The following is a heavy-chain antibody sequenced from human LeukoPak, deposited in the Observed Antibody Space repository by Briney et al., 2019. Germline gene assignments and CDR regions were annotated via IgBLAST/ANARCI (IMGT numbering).Heavy chain of an antibody. CDR1: GGSISSYH. V-gene: IGHV4-59*01. CDR2: IYSSGST. CDR3: ARGNSGYDYAFDI. Sequence: SETLSLTCTVSGGSISSYHWSWIRQPPGKGLQWIGFIYSSGSTNYNPSLKSRVTISLDTSENQFSLRVSSVTSADTAVYYCARGNSGYDYAFDIWGQGTMVTVSS. D-gene: IGHD5-12*01. J-gene: IGHJ3*02.